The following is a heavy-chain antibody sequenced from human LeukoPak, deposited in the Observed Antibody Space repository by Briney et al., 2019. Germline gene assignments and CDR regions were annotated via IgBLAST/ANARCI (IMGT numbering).Heavy chain of an antibody. CDR3: ARVIAARLFYYYGMDV. CDR2: INHSGST. V-gene: IGHV4-34*01. D-gene: IGHD6-6*01. J-gene: IGHJ6*02. Sequence: PSGTLSLTCAVYGGSFSGYYWSWIRQPPGKGLEWIGEINHSGSTNYNPSLKSRVTISVDTSKNQFSLKLSSVTAADTAVYYCARVIAARLFYYYGMDVWGQGTTVTASS. CDR1: GGSFSGYY.